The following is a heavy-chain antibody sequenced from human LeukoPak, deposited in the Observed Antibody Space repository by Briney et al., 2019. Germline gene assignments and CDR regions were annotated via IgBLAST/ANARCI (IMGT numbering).Heavy chain of an antibody. CDR2: IRSDGSTK. V-gene: IGHV3-30*02. Sequence: GGSLRLSCAASGFTFSSYSMNWVRQAPGKGLKWVAFIRSDGSTKYFADSVKGRFTISRDNSKNSLYLQMNSLRAEDTAVYYCAKDQLLGGSYTFDYWGQGTLVTVSS. J-gene: IGHJ4*02. D-gene: IGHD1-26*01. CDR3: AKDQLLGGSYTFDY. CDR1: GFTFSSYS.